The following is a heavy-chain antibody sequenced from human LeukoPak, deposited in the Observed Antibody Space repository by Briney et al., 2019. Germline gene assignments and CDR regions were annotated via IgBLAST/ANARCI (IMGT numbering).Heavy chain of an antibody. J-gene: IGHJ4*02. CDR1: GFTFSSYS. CDR3: ARDLDDFWSGYSY. CDR2: ISSSSSYI. Sequence: GGSLRLSCAASGFTFSSYSMTWVRQAPGKGLEWVSSISSSSSYIYYADSVKGRFTISRDNAKNSLYLQMNSLRAEDTAVYYCARDLDDFWSGYSYWGQGTLVTVSS. V-gene: IGHV3-21*01. D-gene: IGHD3-3*01.